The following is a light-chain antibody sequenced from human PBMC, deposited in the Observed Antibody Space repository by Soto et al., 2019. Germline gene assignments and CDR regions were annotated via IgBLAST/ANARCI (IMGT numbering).Light chain of an antibody. V-gene: IGKV4-1*01. CDR3: QQYYSAPET. CDR2: WAS. J-gene: IGKJ1*01. CDR1: QSVLYSSNNKNN. Sequence: DIVMTQSPDSLAVSLGERVTINCKSSQSVLYSSNNKNNLAWYQQKPGQPPKLLIYWASTRESGVPERFSGSAAGTDFTLTISGLQGEDVAVYYCQQYYSAPETFGQGTKVEIK.